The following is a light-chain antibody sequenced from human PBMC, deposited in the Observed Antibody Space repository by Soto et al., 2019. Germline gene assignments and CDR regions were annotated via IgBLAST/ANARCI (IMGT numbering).Light chain of an antibody. CDR2: GAS. CDR3: QQYGSSPPIS. CDR1: QSVSSSY. J-gene: IGKJ5*01. V-gene: IGKV3-20*01. Sequence: EIVLTQSPGTLSLSPGERATLSCRASQSVSSSYLAWYQQKPGQAPRLLIYGASSRATGIPYRFSGSGSGTDFTLTISRLEPEDCAVYYCQQYGSSPPISFGQGTRLEIK.